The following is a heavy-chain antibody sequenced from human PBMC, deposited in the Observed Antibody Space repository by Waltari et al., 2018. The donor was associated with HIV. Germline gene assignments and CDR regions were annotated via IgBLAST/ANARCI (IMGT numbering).Heavy chain of an antibody. Sequence: QVQLVQSGAEVKKPGASVKVSCKVSGYTLTELSMHWVRQAPGKGLEWMGGFYPEDVETIYAQKFQGRVTTTEDTSTDSAYMEVSSLRSEDTAVYDCATDFTAMGTHSDALDIWGQGTMVTVSS. CDR3: ATDFTAMGTHSDALDI. D-gene: IGHD5-18*01. V-gene: IGHV1-24*01. CDR2: FYPEDVET. J-gene: IGHJ3*02. CDR1: GYTLTELS.